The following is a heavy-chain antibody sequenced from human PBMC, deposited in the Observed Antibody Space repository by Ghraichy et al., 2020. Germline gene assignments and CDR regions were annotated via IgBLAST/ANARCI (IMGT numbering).Heavy chain of an antibody. Sequence: ASVKVSCKASGYTFTIYAMHWVRQAPGQRLEWMGWINAGNGNTKYSQKFQGRVTITRDTSASTAYMELSSLRSEDTAVYYCARGLIAVAGYGMDVWGQGTTVTVSS. V-gene: IGHV1-3*01. CDR1: GYTFTIYA. J-gene: IGHJ6*02. D-gene: IGHD6-19*01. CDR2: INAGNGNT. CDR3: ARGLIAVAGYGMDV.